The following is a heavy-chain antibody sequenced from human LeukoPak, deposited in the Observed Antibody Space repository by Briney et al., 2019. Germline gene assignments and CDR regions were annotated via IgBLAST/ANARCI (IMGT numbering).Heavy chain of an antibody. J-gene: IGHJ3*02. CDR3: ARAKDSSSWYGWGAFDI. CDR2: IKQDGSEK. D-gene: IGHD6-13*01. Sequence: PGGSLRLSCAASGFTFSSYWMSWVRQAPGKGLEWVANIKQDGSEKYYVDSVKGRFTISRDNAKNSLYLQMNSLRAEDTAVYYCARAKDSSSWYGWGAFDIWGQGTMVTVSS. CDR1: GFTFSSYW. V-gene: IGHV3-7*01.